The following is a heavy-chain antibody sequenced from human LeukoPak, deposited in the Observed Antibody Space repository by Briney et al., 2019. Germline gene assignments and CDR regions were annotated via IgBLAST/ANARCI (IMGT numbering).Heavy chain of an antibody. CDR3: ARGVRYSSRSIDY. Sequence: PGRSLRLSCAASGFTFSSYGMHWVRQAPGKGLEWVAVISYDGSNKYYADSVKGRFTISRDNSKNTLYLQMNSLRAEDTAVYYCARGVRYSSRSIDYWGQGTLVTVSS. CDR2: ISYDGSNK. J-gene: IGHJ4*02. V-gene: IGHV3-30*03. D-gene: IGHD6-13*01. CDR1: GFTFSSYG.